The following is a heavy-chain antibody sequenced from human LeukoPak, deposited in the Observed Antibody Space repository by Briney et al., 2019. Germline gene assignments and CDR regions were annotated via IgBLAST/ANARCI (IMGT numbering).Heavy chain of an antibody. Sequence: RSGGSLRLSCAASGFAFGYYGMSWVRQAPGKGLEWVSGINWNGGSTGYADSVKGLFTIYRDNDKNSLYLQMHSLRAEDTALYYCARVAAYYDRFPDYWGQGTLVTVSS. V-gene: IGHV3-20*04. CDR2: INWNGGST. CDR3: ARVAAYYDRFPDY. D-gene: IGHD3-22*01. J-gene: IGHJ4*02. CDR1: GFAFGYYG.